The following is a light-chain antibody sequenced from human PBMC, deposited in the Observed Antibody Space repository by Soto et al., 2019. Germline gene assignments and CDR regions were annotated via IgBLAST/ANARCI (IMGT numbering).Light chain of an antibody. CDR3: CPYAGTYTYA. V-gene: IGLV2-11*01. CDR1: SSDVGGYNY. J-gene: IGLJ1*01. CDR2: DVN. Sequence: QSALTQPRSVSGSPGQSVTISCTGTSSDVGGYNYVSWYRRHPGKAPKLMIYDVNKRPSGVPDRFSGSKSGNTASLTISGLQADDEADYYCCPYAGTYTYAFGTGTKVTVL.